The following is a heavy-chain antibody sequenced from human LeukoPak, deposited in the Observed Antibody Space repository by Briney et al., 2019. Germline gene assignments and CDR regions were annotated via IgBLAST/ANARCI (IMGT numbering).Heavy chain of an antibody. CDR2: IYYSGST. CDR1: GGSISSSSYY. D-gene: IGHD6-6*01. V-gene: IGHV4-39*07. CDR3: ARGVYSSSSFRYYHYYMDV. J-gene: IGHJ6*03. Sequence: SETLSLTCTVSGGSISSSSYYWGWIRQPPGKGLEWIGSIYYSGSTYYNPSLKSRVTISVDTSKNQFSLKLSSVTAADTAVYYCARGVYSSSSFRYYHYYMDVWGKGTTVTVSS.